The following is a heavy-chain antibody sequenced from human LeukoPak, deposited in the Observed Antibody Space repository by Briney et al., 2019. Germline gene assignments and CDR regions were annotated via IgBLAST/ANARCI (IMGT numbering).Heavy chain of an antibody. Sequence: ASVKVSCKASGYTFTSYAMHWVRQAPGQRLEWMGWINAGNGNTKYSQKFQGRVTIPRDTSASTAYMELSSLRSEDTAVYYCARVGARWLPLVPYYWGQGTLVTVSS. D-gene: IGHD5-24*01. CDR3: ARVGARWLPLVPYY. J-gene: IGHJ4*02. V-gene: IGHV1-3*01. CDR1: GYTFTSYA. CDR2: INAGNGNT.